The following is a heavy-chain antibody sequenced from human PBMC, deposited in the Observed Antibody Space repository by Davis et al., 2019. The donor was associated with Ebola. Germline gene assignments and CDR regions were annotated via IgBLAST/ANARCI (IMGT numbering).Heavy chain of an antibody. Sequence: GGSLRLSCAASGFIFSNYWMSWVRQAPGKGPEWVAIIKQDGGEKYYVDSVKGRFTISRDNAKNTLYLQMNSLRAEDTAVYYCARDDNRRFYYYYYGMDVWGKGTTVTVSS. CDR3: ARDDNRRFYYYYYGMDV. CDR2: IKQDGGEK. J-gene: IGHJ6*04. D-gene: IGHD1-1*01. CDR1: GFIFSNYW. V-gene: IGHV3-7*01.